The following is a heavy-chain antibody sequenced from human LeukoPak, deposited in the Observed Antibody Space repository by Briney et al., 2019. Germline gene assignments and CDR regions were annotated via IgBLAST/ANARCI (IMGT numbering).Heavy chain of an antibody. J-gene: IGHJ5*02. CDR3: AKLAGLSS. CDR2: INPSSGGT. Sequence: GASVKVSCKASGYTFTGNYMHRVRQAPGQGLEWMGWINPSSGGTNYAQKFQGRVTMTRDTSISTAYMELSRLGSDDTVVYYCAKLAGLSSWGQGTLVTVSS. D-gene: IGHD6-19*01. V-gene: IGHV1-2*02. CDR1: GYTFTGNY.